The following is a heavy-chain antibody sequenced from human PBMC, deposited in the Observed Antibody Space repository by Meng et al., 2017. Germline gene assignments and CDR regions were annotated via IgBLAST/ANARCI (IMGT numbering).Heavy chain of an antibody. J-gene: IGHJ2*01. Sequence: SAACVKNPESSVHDSCNASGGTLSRDATRWMTSAPGPGVEWLGGIIPIFRTANYAQKFKDSVTITADESTSTAYMELSSLRSEDTAVYYWARVDCSGGSHYPYWYFDLWGRGTLVTVSS. CDR1: GGTLSRDA. D-gene: IGHD2-15*01. CDR2: IIPIFRTA. V-gene: IGHV1-69*01. CDR3: ARVDCSGGSHYPYWYFDL.